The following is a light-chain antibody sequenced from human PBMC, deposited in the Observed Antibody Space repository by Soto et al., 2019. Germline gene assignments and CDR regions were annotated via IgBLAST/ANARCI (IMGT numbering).Light chain of an antibody. J-gene: IGKJ3*01. CDR2: GAS. Sequence: EIVLTQSPGTLSLSPGERATLSCRASQSVSSTYLAWYQQKPGQAPRLLIYGASSRASGIPDRFSGSGSETDFTLTISRLDPEDFAVYYCQQYGRSSLTFGPGTKVDIK. CDR3: QQYGRSSLT. CDR1: QSVSSTY. V-gene: IGKV3-20*01.